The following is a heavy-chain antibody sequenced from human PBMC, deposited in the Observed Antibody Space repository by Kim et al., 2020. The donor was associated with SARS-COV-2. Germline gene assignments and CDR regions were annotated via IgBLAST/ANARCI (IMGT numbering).Heavy chain of an antibody. V-gene: IGHV3-74*01. CDR1: GFTFSSYL. CDR3: ARGRDGMDV. CDR2: INSDGST. J-gene: IGHJ6*02. Sequence: GGSLRLSCVASGFTFSSYLMHWARQAPGGGLVWVSRINSDGSTSYADSVKGRFTISRDNGKNTVYLQMNSLRAEDTAVYYCARGRDGMDVWGQGTTVTVSS.